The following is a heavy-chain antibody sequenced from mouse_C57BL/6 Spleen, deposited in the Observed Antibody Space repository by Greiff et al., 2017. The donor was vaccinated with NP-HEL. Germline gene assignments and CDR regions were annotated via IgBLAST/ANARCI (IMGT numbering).Heavy chain of an antibody. J-gene: IGHJ4*01. CDR2: ISDGGSYT. CDR3: ARDGNSNYEDYAMDY. CDR1: GFTFSSYA. V-gene: IGHV5-4*01. D-gene: IGHD2-5*01. Sequence: EVKLVESGGGLVKPGGSLKLSCAASGFTFSSYAMSWVRQTPEKRLEWVATISDGGSYTYYPDNVKGRFTISRDNAKNNLYLQMSHLKSEDTAMYYCARDGNSNYEDYAMDYWGQGTSVTVSS.